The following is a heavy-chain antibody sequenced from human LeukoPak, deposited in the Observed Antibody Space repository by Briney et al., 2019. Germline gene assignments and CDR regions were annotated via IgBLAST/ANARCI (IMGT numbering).Heavy chain of an antibody. CDR2: LYSGGNT. J-gene: IGHJ4*02. CDR3: AREGASSSFGY. Sequence: GGSLRLSCAASGFTVSSNYMNWVRQAPGKRPEWVSVLYSGGNTYHADSVKGRFTISRDNSKNTLYLQMNSLRAEDTAVYYCAREGASSSFGYWGQGTLVTVSS. V-gene: IGHV3-53*01. D-gene: IGHD6-13*01. CDR1: GFTVSSNY.